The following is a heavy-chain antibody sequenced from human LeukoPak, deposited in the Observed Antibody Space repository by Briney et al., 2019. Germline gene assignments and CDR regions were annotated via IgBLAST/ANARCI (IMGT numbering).Heavy chain of an antibody. CDR1: GFIFSDYS. Sequence: PGGSLRLSCAASGFIFSDYSMCWIRQAPGKGLEWVSYLSSTSNTIYYSDSVKGRFTMSRDNAKNSLFLELNSLRAEDTAVYFCARGLMWPTGYYHMDVWGKGTTVTVSS. V-gene: IGHV3-11*01. J-gene: IGHJ6*03. CDR2: LSSTSNTI. CDR3: ARGLMWPTGYYHMDV. D-gene: IGHD1-14*01.